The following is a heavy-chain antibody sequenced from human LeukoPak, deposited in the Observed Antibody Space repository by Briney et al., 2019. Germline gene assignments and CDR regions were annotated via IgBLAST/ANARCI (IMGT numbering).Heavy chain of an antibody. CDR2: IYSGGST. D-gene: IGHD3-9*01. CDR3: ARDRGRYFDWSGDS. CDR1: GLTFSSYE. Sequence: GGSLRLSCAASGLTFSSYEMNWVRQAPGKGLEWVSVIYSGGSTYYADSVKGRFTISRDNSKNTLYVQMNSLRAEDTAVYYCARDRGRYFDWSGDSWGQGTLVTVSS. J-gene: IGHJ4*02. V-gene: IGHV3-66*02.